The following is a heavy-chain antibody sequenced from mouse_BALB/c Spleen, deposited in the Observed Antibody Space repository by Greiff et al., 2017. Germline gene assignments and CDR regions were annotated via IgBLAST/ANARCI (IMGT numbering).Heavy chain of an antibody. V-gene: IGHV2-9*02. CDR3: ARENYRYEEAMDY. CDR2: IWAGGST. Sequence: VKLVESGPGLVAPSQSLSITCTVSGFSLTSYGVHWVRQPPGKGLEWLGVIWAGGSTNYNSALMSRLSISKDNSKSQVFLKMNSLQTDDTAMYYCARENYRYEEAMDYWGQGTSVTVSS. D-gene: IGHD2-14*01. CDR1: GFSLTSYG. J-gene: IGHJ4*01.